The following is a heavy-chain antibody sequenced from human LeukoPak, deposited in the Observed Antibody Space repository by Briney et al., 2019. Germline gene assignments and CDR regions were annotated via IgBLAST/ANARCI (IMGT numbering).Heavy chain of an antibody. CDR1: GFTFSSYG. CDR3: AKGVYSSGWYNWFDP. V-gene: IGHV3-30*18. J-gene: IGHJ5*02. Sequence: GGSLRLSCAASGFTFSSYGMHWVRQAPGKGLEWVAVISYDGSNKYYADSVKGRFTISRDNSKNTLYLQMNSLRAEDMAVYYCAKGVYSSGWYNWFDPWGQGTLVTVSS. CDR2: ISYDGSNK. D-gene: IGHD6-19*01.